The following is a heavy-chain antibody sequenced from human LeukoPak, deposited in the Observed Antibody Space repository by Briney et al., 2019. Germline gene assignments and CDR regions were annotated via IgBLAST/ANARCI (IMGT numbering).Heavy chain of an antibody. CDR1: GGSISSGSYY. CDR3: ARGTIAMVRGVIRSRHYYYYMDV. J-gene: IGHJ6*03. Sequence: SETLSLTCTVSGGSISSGSYYWSWIRQPPGKGLEWIGYIYYSGRTNYNTSLKSRVTISVDTSKNQFSLKLSSVTAADTAVYYCARGTIAMVRGVIRSRHYYYYMDVWGKGTTVTVSS. D-gene: IGHD3-10*01. CDR2: IYYSGRT. V-gene: IGHV4-61*01.